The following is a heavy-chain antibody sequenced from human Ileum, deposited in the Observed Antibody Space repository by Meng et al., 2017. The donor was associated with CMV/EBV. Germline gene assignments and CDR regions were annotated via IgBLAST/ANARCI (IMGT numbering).Heavy chain of an antibody. J-gene: IGHJ3*01. CDR3: ARVGMVDAFDL. CDR2: IIPIFGTT. D-gene: IGHD3-10*01. CDR1: GGTFSTYA. Sequence: SCKASGGTFSTYAISWVRQAPGQGLEWMGGIIPIFGTTNYAQKFQGRVTITTDEATTTAYLELSDLRPEDTAIFYCARVGMVDAFDLWGQGTVVTVSS. V-gene: IGHV1-69*05.